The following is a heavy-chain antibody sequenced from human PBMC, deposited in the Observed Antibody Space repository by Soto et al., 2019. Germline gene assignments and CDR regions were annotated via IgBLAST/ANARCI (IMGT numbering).Heavy chain of an antibody. CDR2: IYYSGST. Sequence: SETLSLTCTVSGGSISSSGYYWGWIRQPPGKGLEWIGTIYYSGSTNYNPSLKSRDTISVDTSKNQFSLKLSSVTAADTAVYYCARNHGDYVDYWGQGTLVTVSS. D-gene: IGHD4-17*01. CDR3: ARNHGDYVDY. V-gene: IGHV4-39*07. J-gene: IGHJ4*02. CDR1: GGSISSSGYY.